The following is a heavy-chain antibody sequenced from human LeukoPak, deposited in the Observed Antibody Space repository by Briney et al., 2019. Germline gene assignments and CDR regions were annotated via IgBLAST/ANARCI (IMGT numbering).Heavy chain of an antibody. V-gene: IGHV4-39*01. CDR2: IYYSGST. Sequence: SETLSLTCTVSGGSISSSSYYWGWIRQPPGNGLERIGSIYYSGSTYYNPSLKSRVTISVDTSKNQFSLKLSSVTAADPAVYDCASIAARRGYYFNDGGQGTLVTVSS. CDR1: GGSISSSSYY. J-gene: IGHJ4*02. CDR3: ASIAARRGYYFND. D-gene: IGHD6-6*01.